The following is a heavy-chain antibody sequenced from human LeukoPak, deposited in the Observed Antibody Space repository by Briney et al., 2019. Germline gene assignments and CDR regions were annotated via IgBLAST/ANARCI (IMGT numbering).Heavy chain of an antibody. D-gene: IGHD1-1*01. CDR3: AREIPTSQDNWFDP. Sequence: SETLSLTCTVSGGSISSYYWSWIRQPAGKGLEWIGRIYTSGSTNYNPSLKSRVTMSVDTSKNQFSLKLSSVTAADTAVYYCAREIPTSQDNWFDPWGQGTLVTVSS. CDR2: IYTSGST. J-gene: IGHJ5*02. V-gene: IGHV4-4*07. CDR1: GGSISSYY.